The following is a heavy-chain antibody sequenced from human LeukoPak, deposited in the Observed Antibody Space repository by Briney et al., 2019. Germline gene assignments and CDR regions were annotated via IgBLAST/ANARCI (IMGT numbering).Heavy chain of an antibody. CDR2: VSTSNPHT. CDR1: GYTFTNYG. V-gene: IGHV1-18*01. D-gene: IGHD3-3*01. Sequence: ASVKVSCKTSGYTFTNYGISWVLQAPGQGLEWMGWVSTSNPHTNYAPKFRGRVIMTIDTSTTTAYLEMRSLTSDDTAAYYCARDRFLWGLGNWFDLWGQGTLVTVTS. J-gene: IGHJ5*02. CDR3: ARDRFLWGLGNWFDL.